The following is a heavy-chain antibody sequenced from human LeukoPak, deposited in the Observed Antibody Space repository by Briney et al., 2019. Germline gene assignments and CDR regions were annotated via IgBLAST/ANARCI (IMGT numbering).Heavy chain of an antibody. CDR2: MNPNSGNT. D-gene: IGHD2-15*01. J-gene: IGHJ4*02. V-gene: IGHV1-8*01. Sequence: ASVKVSCKASGYTFTSYDINWVRQATGQGLEWMGWMNPNSGNTGYAQKFQGRVTMTRNTSISTAYMELSSLRAEDTAVYYCAKTASYRSGGSCYSDYWGQGTLVTVSS. CDR3: AKTASYRSGGSCYSDY. CDR1: GYTFTSYD.